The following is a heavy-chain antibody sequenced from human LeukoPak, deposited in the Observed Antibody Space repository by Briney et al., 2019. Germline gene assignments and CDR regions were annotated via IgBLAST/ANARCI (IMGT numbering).Heavy chain of an antibody. J-gene: IGHJ3*02. Sequence: PGGSLRLSCAASGFTFSSYSMNWVRQAPGKGLEWVSSISSSSSYIYYADSVKGRFTISRDNAKNSLYLQMNSLRVEDTAVYYCAKSWNYCDSSGDDALDIWGQGTMVTVSS. D-gene: IGHD3-22*01. CDR1: GFTFSSYS. V-gene: IGHV3-21*04. CDR2: ISSSSSYI. CDR3: AKSWNYCDSSGDDALDI.